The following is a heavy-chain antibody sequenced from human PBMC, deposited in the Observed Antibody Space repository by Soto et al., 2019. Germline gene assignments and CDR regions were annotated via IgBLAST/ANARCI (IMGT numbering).Heavy chain of an antibody. CDR1: GGSIRSHY. J-gene: IGHJ4*02. D-gene: IGHD1-1*01. CDR2: IYYSGSI. V-gene: IGHV4-59*11. Sequence: SGTLSLTGTASGGSIRSHYWGWIRQPPGKGLEWIGYIYYSGSINYSPSLKSRVSISVDTSKNQVSLKVHSVTAADTAVYYCARLVDRNWYPFFFDYWGQGTQVTVSS. CDR3: ARLVDRNWYPFFFDY.